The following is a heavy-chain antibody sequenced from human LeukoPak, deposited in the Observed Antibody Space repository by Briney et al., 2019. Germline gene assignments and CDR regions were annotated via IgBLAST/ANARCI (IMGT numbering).Heavy chain of an antibody. Sequence: PGGSLRLSCAASGFTFSSYGMHWVRQAPGKGLEWVAVISYDGSNKYYTDSVKGRFTISRDNSKNTLYLQMNSLRAEDTAVYYRARDQDVAAAGTWGSIDYWGQGTLVTVSS. J-gene: IGHJ4*02. V-gene: IGHV3-30*03. CDR2: ISYDGSNK. CDR3: ARDQDVAAAGTWGSIDY. D-gene: IGHD6-13*01. CDR1: GFTFSSYG.